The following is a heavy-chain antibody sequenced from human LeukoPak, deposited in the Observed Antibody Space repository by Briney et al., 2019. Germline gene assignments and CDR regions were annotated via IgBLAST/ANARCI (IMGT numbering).Heavy chain of an antibody. Sequence: ASVKASCKASGYTFTGYYMPWVRQAPGQGLEWMGWINPNSGGTNYAQKFQGRVTMTRDTSISTAYMELSRLRSDDTAVYYCARGRRIVVPAASQVDPWGQGTLVTVSS. J-gene: IGHJ5*02. CDR1: GYTFTGYY. CDR3: ARGRRIVVPAASQVDP. V-gene: IGHV1-2*02. CDR2: INPNSGGT. D-gene: IGHD2-2*01.